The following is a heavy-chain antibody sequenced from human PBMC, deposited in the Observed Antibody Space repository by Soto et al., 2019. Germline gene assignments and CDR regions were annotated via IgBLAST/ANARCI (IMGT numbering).Heavy chain of an antibody. J-gene: IGHJ4*02. Sequence: QVQLVQSGAEVKKPGSSVKVSCKASGGTFSSYTISWVRQAPGQGLEWMGRIIPILGIANYAQKFQGRVTITAAKSTRTAYMELSSMSSEDTAVYYCAREQGEYGGYGTFDYWGQGTLVTVSS. CDR2: IIPILGIA. CDR3: AREQGEYGGYGTFDY. CDR1: GGTFSSYT. D-gene: IGHD5-12*01. V-gene: IGHV1-69*08.